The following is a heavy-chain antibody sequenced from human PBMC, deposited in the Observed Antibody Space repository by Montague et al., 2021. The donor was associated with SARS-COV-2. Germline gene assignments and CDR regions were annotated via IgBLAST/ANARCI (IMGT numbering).Heavy chain of an antibody. CDR2: IYYSGST. CDR1: GGSISCSSYY. D-gene: IGHD3-3*01. CDR3: ARQMGQSSIFGVVIQYYFDY. J-gene: IGHJ4*02. V-gene: IGHV4-39*01. Sequence: SETLSLTYTVSGGSISCSSYYWGWIRQPPGKGLEWIGSIYYSGSTYYXPSLKSRVTISVDTSKNQFSLKLSSVTAADTAVYYCARQMGQSSIFGVVIQYYFDYWGQGTLVTVSS.